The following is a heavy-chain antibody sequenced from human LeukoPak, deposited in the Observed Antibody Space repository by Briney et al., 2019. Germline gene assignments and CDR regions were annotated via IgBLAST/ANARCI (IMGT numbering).Heavy chain of an antibody. J-gene: IGHJ6*03. V-gene: IGHV1-18*01. CDR2: ISAYNGHT. D-gene: IGHD2-2*01. CDR3: ARAYSANIVVVPAAMSHYYYYYMDV. CDR1: GYTFTNFG. Sequence: ASVKVSCKASGYTFTNFGISWVRQAPGQGLEWMGWISAYNGHTNYSQKLQGRVTMTTDTSTSTVYMELRSLRSDDTAVYYCARAYSANIVVVPAAMSHYYYYYMDVWGKGTTVTVSS.